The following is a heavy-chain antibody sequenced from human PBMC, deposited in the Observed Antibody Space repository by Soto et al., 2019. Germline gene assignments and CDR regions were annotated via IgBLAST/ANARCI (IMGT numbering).Heavy chain of an antibody. CDR1: GGSARRGGFY. CDR2: IYYTGGT. D-gene: IGHD3-10*01. CDR3: ARVRGWFGSGASSLIFDF. Sequence: QGQLQESGQELVRPPKPWSLPCSVSGGSARRGGFYWAWIRQPAGKALEWIGHIYYTGGTHYNPSLATRVTMSIDISIRQLSLRLKSATAADTAVYYCARVRGWFGSGASSLIFDFWGQGVLVTVSS. J-gene: IGHJ4*02. V-gene: IGHV4-61*08.